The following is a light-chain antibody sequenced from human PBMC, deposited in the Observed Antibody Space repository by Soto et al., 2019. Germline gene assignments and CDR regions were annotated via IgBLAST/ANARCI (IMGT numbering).Light chain of an antibody. CDR1: SSDVGSYNR. CDR2: EVS. V-gene: IGLV2-18*02. J-gene: IGLJ1*01. CDR3: SSYTSSSTYV. Sequence: QSALTQPPSVSGSPGQSVTLSCTGTSSDVGSYNRVSWYQQPPGTAPKLMIYEVSNRPSGVPDRFSGSKSGNTASLTISGLQAEDEADYYCSSYTSSSTYVFGTGTQLTVL.